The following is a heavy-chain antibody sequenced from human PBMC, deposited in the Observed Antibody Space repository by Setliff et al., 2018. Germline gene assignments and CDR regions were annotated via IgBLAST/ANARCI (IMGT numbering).Heavy chain of an antibody. D-gene: IGHD3-3*01. CDR2: ISSSGSTI. V-gene: IGHV3-11*01. CDR3: AKSPHDFWSGRVFFDY. J-gene: IGHJ4*01. CDR1: GFTFSDYY. Sequence: PGGSLRLSCAASGFTFSDYYMSWIRQAPGKGLEWISYISSSGSTIYYVDSVKGRFTISGDNAKNSLYLQMNSLRVEDTAIYYCAKSPHDFWSGRVFFDYWGQGMLVTVSS.